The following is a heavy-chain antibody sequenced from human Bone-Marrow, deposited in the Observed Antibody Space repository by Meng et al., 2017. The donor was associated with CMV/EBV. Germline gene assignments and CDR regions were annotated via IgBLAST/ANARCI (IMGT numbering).Heavy chain of an antibody. D-gene: IGHD3-3*01. CDR1: GFSFSSYG. J-gene: IGHJ3*02. CDR2: ISSRSSYI. V-gene: IGHV3-21*01. Sequence: GESLKISCAASGFSFSSYGVNWVRQAPGKGLEWVSSISSRSSYIYYADSVKGRFTISRDDAKKSLYLQMNSLRVEDTAVYYCARGMDDFWSGYFAFDIWGQGTMVTVSS. CDR3: ARGMDDFWSGYFAFDI.